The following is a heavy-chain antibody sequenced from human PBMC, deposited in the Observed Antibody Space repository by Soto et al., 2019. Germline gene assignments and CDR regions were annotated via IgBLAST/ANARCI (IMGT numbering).Heavy chain of an antibody. D-gene: IGHD3-3*01. J-gene: IGHJ6*02. Sequence: GGSLRLSCAASGFTFSSYGMHWVRQAPGKGLEWVAVISYDGSNKYYADSVKGRFTISRDNSKNTLYLQMNSLRAEDTAVYYCAKDDYDFWSGPYGMDVWGQGTTVTVSS. V-gene: IGHV3-30*18. CDR2: ISYDGSNK. CDR1: GFTFSSYG. CDR3: AKDDYDFWSGPYGMDV.